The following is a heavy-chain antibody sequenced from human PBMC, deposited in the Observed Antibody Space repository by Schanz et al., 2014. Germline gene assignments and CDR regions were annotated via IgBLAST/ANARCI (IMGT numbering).Heavy chain of an antibody. V-gene: IGHV3-23*04. J-gene: IGHJ4*02. CDR3: ARGVRIDY. CDR1: GLNFDYYG. Sequence: VQLVESGGGVVQPGRSLRLSCATSGLNFDYYGMNWVRQAPGKGLEWVSAISGSGGSTVYADSVKGRFTISRDNAKNSLYLQMNSLTAEDTAVYYCARGVRIDYWGQGTLVTVSS. D-gene: IGHD3-3*01. CDR2: ISGSGGST.